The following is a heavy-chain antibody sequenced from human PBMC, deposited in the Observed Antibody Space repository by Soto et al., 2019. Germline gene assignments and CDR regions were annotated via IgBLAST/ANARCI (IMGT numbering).Heavy chain of an antibody. D-gene: IGHD6-6*01. V-gene: IGHV6-1*01. CDR3: CRDRYSSSGWFDF. J-gene: IGHJ5*01. Sequence: SQSHSLPCAISGDSVSSYSAAWNWIRQSPSGGLEWLGRTYYRSRFFSDYAESVKSRIIINPDTSKNQFFLQLKSVTPEDTAVYYWCRDRYSSSGWFDFWGQGTQVTVSS. CDR2: TYYRSRFFS. CDR1: GDSVSSYSAA.